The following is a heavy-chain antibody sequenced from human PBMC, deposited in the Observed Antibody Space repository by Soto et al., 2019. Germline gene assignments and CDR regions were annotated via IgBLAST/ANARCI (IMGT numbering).Heavy chain of an antibody. CDR2: IYYSGST. D-gene: IGHD3-3*01. Sequence: PSETLSLTCTVSGGSISSSSYYWGWIRQPPGKGLEWIGSIYYSGSTYYNPSLKSRVTISVDTSKNQFSLKLSSVTAADTAVYYCARLDYDFWSGYYGYFDYWGQGTLVTVSS. J-gene: IGHJ4*02. CDR3: ARLDYDFWSGYYGYFDY. CDR1: GGSISSSSYY. V-gene: IGHV4-39*01.